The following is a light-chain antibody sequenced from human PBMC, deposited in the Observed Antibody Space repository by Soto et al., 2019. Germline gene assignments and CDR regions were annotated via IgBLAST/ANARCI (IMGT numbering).Light chain of an antibody. CDR2: GAS. Sequence: EIVLTQSPGTLSLSPGERATLSCRASQSVSSSYLAWYQQKPGQAPRLLIYGASSRATGIPDRFSGSGSGTDFTLTISRLEPEDVAVYYCQQYGSSPTFGQGTKLDIK. V-gene: IGKV3-20*01. J-gene: IGKJ2*01. CDR3: QQYGSSPT. CDR1: QSVSSSY.